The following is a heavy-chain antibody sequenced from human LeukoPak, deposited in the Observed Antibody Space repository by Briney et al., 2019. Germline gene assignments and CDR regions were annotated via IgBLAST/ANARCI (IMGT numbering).Heavy chain of an antibody. Sequence: GGSLRLSCAASGFTFSSYAMSWVRQAPGKGLEWVSAISGNGGSTYYADSVKGRFTTSRDNSKNTLYLQMNSLRAEDTAVYYCAKALTTVTLYYFDYWGQGTLVTVSS. CDR1: GFTFSSYA. CDR2: ISGNGGST. V-gene: IGHV3-23*01. J-gene: IGHJ4*02. CDR3: AKALTTVTLYYFDY. D-gene: IGHD4-11*01.